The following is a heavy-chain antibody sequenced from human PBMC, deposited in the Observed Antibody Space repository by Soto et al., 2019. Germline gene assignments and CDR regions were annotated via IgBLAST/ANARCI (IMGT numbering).Heavy chain of an antibody. J-gene: IGHJ3*02. D-gene: IGHD6-13*01. CDR3: ASFDSGYSTSFDI. V-gene: IGHV1-69*02. Sequence: GASVKVSCKASGGTFSSYTISWVRQAPGQGLEWMGRIIPILGIANYAQKFQGRVTITADKSTSTAYMELSSLRSEDTAVYYCASFDSGYSTSFDIWGQGTMVTVSS. CDR2: IIPILGIA. CDR1: GGTFSSYT.